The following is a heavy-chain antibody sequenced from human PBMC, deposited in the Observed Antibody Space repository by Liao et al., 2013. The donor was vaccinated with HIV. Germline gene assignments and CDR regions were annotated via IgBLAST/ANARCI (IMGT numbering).Heavy chain of an antibody. CDR1: GGSLSRYY. J-gene: IGHJ4*02. Sequence: QVQLQQWGAGLLKPSETLSLTCSVSGGSLSRYYWGWIRQPPGKGLEWIGDIHYTGSTNYNPALKSRVTISVDTSKNQFSLELGFVTASDTAVYYCARVVPYCTATACLYYFDSWGQGTLVTVSS. CDR2: IHYTGST. V-gene: IGHV4-59*01. D-gene: IGHD2-8*02. CDR3: ARVVPYCTATACLYYFDS.